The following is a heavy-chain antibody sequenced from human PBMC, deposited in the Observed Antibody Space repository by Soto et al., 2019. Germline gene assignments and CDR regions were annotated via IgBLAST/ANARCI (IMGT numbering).Heavy chain of an antibody. CDR1: GYTFTSYG. D-gene: IGHD3-10*01. CDR3: ARDLGRNYYGSGSAAFDI. Sequence: QVQLVQSGAEVKKPGASVKVSCKASGYTFTSYGISWVRQAPGQGLEWMGWISAYNGNTNYAQKLQGRVTMTTDTSTSTDYMELRILRSDDTAVYYCARDLGRNYYGSGSAAFDIWGQGTMVTVSS. J-gene: IGHJ3*02. CDR2: ISAYNGNT. V-gene: IGHV1-18*01.